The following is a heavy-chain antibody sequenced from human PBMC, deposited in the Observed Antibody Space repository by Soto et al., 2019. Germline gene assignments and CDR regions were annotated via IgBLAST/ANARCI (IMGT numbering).Heavy chain of an antibody. CDR3: ARSMPLSNWFDP. CDR1: GGSISSSSYY. V-gene: IGHV4-39*01. J-gene: IGHJ5*02. Sequence: SETLSLTCTVSGGSISSSSYYWGWIRQPPGKGLEWIGSIYYSGSTYYNPSLKSRVTISVDTSKNLFSLKLSSVTAADTAVYYCARSMPLSNWFDPWGQGTLVTVSS. CDR2: IYYSGST. D-gene: IGHD2-2*01.